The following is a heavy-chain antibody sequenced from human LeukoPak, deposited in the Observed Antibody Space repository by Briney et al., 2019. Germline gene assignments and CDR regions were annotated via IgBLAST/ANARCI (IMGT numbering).Heavy chain of an antibody. D-gene: IGHD4-23*01. CDR2: INPNSGAP. Sequence: GASLKASCKASGYTFTGDYMHCVRQAPGQGLEWMGWINPNSGAPNYAQKFQGRVTMTSDTSISAAYMELSRLRSDDTAVYYCASRAGGNSDFDYWGQGTLVTVSS. V-gene: IGHV1-2*02. CDR1: GYTFTGDY. J-gene: IGHJ4*02. CDR3: ASRAGGNSDFDY.